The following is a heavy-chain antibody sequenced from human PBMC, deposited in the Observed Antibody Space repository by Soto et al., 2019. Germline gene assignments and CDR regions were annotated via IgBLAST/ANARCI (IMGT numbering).Heavy chain of an antibody. CDR1: EGSIRGYY. V-gene: IGHV4-59*01. CDR3: ARGASNWQYFDY. CDR2: FHYTGIS. D-gene: IGHD4-4*01. J-gene: IGHJ4*02. Sequence: PSETLSLTCTVSEGSIRGYYWSWIRQPPGKGLEWIGYFHYTGISNYNSPLKSRVTMSLDTSKNQFSLKLSSVSAADTAIYYCARGASNWQYFDYWGQGALVTVSS.